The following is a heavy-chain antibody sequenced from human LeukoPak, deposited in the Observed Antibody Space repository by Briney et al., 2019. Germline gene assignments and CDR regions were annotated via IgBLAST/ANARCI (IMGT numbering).Heavy chain of an antibody. CDR3: ARGRSKQWLALDY. CDR2: ISSSSSYI. Sequence: GGSLRLSCAASGFTFSSYSMNWVRQAPGKGLEWVSSISSSSSYIYYADSVKGRFTISRDNAKNSLYLQMNSLRAEDTAVYYCARGRSKQWLALDYWGQGTLVTVSS. J-gene: IGHJ4*02. CDR1: GFTFSSYS. V-gene: IGHV3-21*01. D-gene: IGHD6-19*01.